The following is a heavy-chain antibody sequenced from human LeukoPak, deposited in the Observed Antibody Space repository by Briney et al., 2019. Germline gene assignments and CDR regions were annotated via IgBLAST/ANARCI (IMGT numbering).Heavy chain of an antibody. J-gene: IGHJ4*02. CDR2: IYYSGST. Sequence: SQTLSLTCTVSGGSISSGGYYWSWNRQHPGKGLEWIGYIYYSGSTYYNPSLKSRVTISVDTSKNQFSLKLSSVTAADTAVYYCARDLRGDYSFDYWGQGTLVTVSS. V-gene: IGHV4-31*03. D-gene: IGHD2-21*02. CDR3: ARDLRGDYSFDY. CDR1: GGSISSGGYY.